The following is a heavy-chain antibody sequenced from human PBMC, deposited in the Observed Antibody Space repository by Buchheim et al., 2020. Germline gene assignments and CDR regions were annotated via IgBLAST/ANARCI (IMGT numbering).Heavy chain of an antibody. D-gene: IGHD3-3*01. CDR2: ISYDGSNK. CDR1: GLTFSSYA. Sequence: QVQLVESGGGVVQPGRSLRLSCAASGLTFSSYAMHWVRQAPGKGLEWVAFISYDGSNKYSADSVKGRFTISSDNSKNTRYLQMNSLRAEDTAVYYCARSYDLWSGYYCGMDVWGQGTT. J-gene: IGHJ6*02. CDR3: ARSYDLWSGYYCGMDV. V-gene: IGHV3-30*04.